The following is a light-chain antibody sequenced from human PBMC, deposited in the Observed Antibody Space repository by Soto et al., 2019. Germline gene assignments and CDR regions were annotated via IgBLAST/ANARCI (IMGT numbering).Light chain of an antibody. V-gene: IGKV1-5*01. CDR3: QQYNSYSQGA. J-gene: IGKJ1*01. CDR1: QSISSW. Sequence: DIQMTQSPSTLSASVGDRVTITCRASQSISSWLAWYRQKPGKAPKLLIYDASSLESGVPSRFSGSGSGTEFTLTISSLQPDDFATYYCQQYNSYSQGAFGQGTKVDIK. CDR2: DAS.